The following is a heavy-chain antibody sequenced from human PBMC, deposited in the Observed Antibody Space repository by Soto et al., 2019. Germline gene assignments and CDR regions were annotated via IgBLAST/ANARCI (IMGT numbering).Heavy chain of an antibody. CDR3: ARGGVVVAAPTA. V-gene: IGHV3-48*02. CDR1: GFTFRDYS. Sequence: LRLSCAASGFTFRDYSMYWVRQAPGKGLEWVSYISFSSSTIYYADSVKGRFTISRDNAKNSLSLQMNSLRDEDTAVYYCARGGVVVAAPTAWGQGTLVTVSS. J-gene: IGHJ5*02. CDR2: ISFSSSTI. D-gene: IGHD2-15*01.